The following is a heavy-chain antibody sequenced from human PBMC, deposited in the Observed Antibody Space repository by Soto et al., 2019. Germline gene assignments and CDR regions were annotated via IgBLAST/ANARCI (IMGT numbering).Heavy chain of an antibody. Sequence: QVQLQQWGAGLLKPSETLSLTCAVYGGSFSGYYWSWIRQPPGKGLEWIGEINHSGSTNYNPSLKSRVTISVDTSKNQFSLKLSSVTAADTAVYYCARSWGYCSGGSCYKDYYYYMDVWGKGTTVTVSS. V-gene: IGHV4-34*01. J-gene: IGHJ6*03. CDR2: INHSGST. CDR1: GGSFSGYY. D-gene: IGHD2-15*01. CDR3: ARSWGYCSGGSCYKDYYYYMDV.